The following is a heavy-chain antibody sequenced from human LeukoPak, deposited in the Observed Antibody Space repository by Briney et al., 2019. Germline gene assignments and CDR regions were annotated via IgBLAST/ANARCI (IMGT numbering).Heavy chain of an antibody. V-gene: IGHV4-34*01. D-gene: IGHD3-10*01. CDR1: GGSFSGYY. J-gene: IGHJ6*02. CDR2: INHSGST. CDR3: ARGAVLLWFGEGMDV. Sequence: SETLSLTCAVYGGSFSGYYWSWIRQPPGKGLEWIGEINHSGSTTYNPSLKSRVTISVDTSKNQFSLKLSSVTAADTAVYYCARGAVLLWFGEGMDVWGQGTTVTVSS.